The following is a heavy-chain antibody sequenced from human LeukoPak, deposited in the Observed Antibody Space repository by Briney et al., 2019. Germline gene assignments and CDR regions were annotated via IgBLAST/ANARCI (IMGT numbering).Heavy chain of an antibody. D-gene: IGHD2-15*01. Sequence: SETLSLICAVYGGSFSGYYWSWIRQPPGKGLEWIGEINHSGSTNYNPSLKSRVTISVDTSKNQFSLKLSSVTAADTAVYYCARALQGYCSGGSCYPNSTPRSFDYWGQGTLVTVSS. V-gene: IGHV4-34*01. CDR2: INHSGST. CDR1: GGSFSGYY. CDR3: ARALQGYCSGGSCYPNSTPRSFDY. J-gene: IGHJ4*02.